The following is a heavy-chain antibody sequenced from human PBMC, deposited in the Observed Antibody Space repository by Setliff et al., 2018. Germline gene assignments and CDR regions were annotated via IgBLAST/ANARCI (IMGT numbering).Heavy chain of an antibody. V-gene: IGHV1-69*13. Sequence: GASVKVSCKASGYTFTSYAMHWVRQAPGQGLEWMGGIIPIFGTANYAQKFQGRVTITADESTSTAYMELSRLRSDDTAVYYCARQQWLVGGFDYWGQGTLVTVSS. D-gene: IGHD6-19*01. CDR2: IIPIFGTA. CDR3: ARQQWLVGGFDY. CDR1: GYTFTSYA. J-gene: IGHJ4*02.